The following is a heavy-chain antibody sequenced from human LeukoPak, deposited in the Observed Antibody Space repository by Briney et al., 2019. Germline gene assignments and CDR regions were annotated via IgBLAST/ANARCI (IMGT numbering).Heavy chain of an antibody. D-gene: IGHD1-26*01. V-gene: IGHV3-21*01. Sequence: PGGPLRLSCADSGLTISNNWMRWVRQATGKGLECVSSITSSGSYIYYADSVKGRFTISRDNAKNSLYLQLNSLRAEDTAVYFCARDPYSGSYSDYYYYYMDVWGKGTTVTVSS. J-gene: IGHJ6*03. CDR2: ITSSGSYI. CDR1: GLTISNNW. CDR3: ARDPYSGSYSDYYYYYMDV.